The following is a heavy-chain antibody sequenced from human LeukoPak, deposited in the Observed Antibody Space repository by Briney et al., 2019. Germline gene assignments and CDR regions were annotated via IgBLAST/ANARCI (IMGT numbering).Heavy chain of an antibody. CDR2: INTNTGNP. Sequence: ASVKVSCKASGYTFTSYAMNWVRQAPGQGLEWMGWINTNTGNPTYAQGFTGRFVFSLDTSVSTAYLQISSLKAEDTAVYYCARPHRAALEDAFDIWGQGTMVTVSS. J-gene: IGHJ3*02. D-gene: IGHD6-13*01. V-gene: IGHV7-4-1*02. CDR1: GYTFTSYA. CDR3: ARPHRAALEDAFDI.